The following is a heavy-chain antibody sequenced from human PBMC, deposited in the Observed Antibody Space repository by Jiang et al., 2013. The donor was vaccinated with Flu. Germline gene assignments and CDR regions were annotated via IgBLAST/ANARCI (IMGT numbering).Heavy chain of an antibody. CDR1: GYRFTRYD. Sequence: GAEVKKPGASVRVSCKASGYRFTRYDMHWVRQAPGQSLEWVGWIDTGNNNTEYSQKFQGRVTITRDIPANTAYLQLTSLRSEDTAVYYCARVLNGYERRSLDDWGRGTLVTVSS. CDR3: ARVLNGYERRSLDD. J-gene: IGHJ4*02. D-gene: IGHD5-12*01. V-gene: IGHV1-3*04. CDR2: IDTGNNNT.